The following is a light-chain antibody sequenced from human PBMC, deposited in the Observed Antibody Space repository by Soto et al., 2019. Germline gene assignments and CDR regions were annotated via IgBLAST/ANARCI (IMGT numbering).Light chain of an antibody. CDR3: QQSYSTPPT. CDR1: QSISSY. J-gene: IGKJ1*01. CDR2: AAS. V-gene: IGKV1-39*01. Sequence: DIQMTQSPSSLSASVGDRVTITCRASQSISSYLNWYQQKPGKAPKLLIYAASSLQSGVPSRFSSSGSGTEFTLTIRSLQPEDFATYYCQQSYSTPPTFGQGTKVEIK.